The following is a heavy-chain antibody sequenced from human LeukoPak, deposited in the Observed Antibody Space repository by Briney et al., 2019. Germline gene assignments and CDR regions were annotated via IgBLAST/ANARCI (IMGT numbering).Heavy chain of an antibody. CDR3: ARQSYYYGSFDP. CDR2: IYYSGST. V-gene: IGHV4-31*03. D-gene: IGHD3-10*01. Sequence: SQTLSLTCTVSGGPISSGGYYWSWIRQHPGKGLEWIGYIYYSGSTYYNPSLKSRVTISVDTSKNQFSLKLSSVTAADTAVYYCARQSYYYGSFDPWGQGTLVTVSS. J-gene: IGHJ5*02. CDR1: GGPISSGGYY.